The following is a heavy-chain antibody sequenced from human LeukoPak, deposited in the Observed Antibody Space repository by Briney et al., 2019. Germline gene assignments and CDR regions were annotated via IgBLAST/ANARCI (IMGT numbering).Heavy chain of an antibody. CDR3: AREAREDYGGKDY. J-gene: IGHJ4*02. V-gene: IGHV1-2*02. D-gene: IGHD4-23*01. CDR1: GYTFTGYY. Sequence: ASVKVSCKAFGYTFTGYYMHWVRQAPGQGLEWMGWINPNSGGTNYAQKFQGRVTMTRDTSISTAYMELSRLRSDDTAVYYCAREAREDYGGKDYWGQGTLVTVSS. CDR2: INPNSGGT.